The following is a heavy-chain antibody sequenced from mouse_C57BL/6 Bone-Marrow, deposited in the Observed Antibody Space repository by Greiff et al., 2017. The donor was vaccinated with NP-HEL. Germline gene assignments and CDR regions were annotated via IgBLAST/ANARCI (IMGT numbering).Heavy chain of an antibody. CDR3: ARSSYYGSSPWYFDV. CDR1: GYTFTSYW. D-gene: IGHD1-1*01. Sequence: QVQLQQPGAELVRPGSSVKLSCKASGYTFTSYWMDWVKQRPGQGLEWIGNIYPSDSETHYNQKFKDKATLTVDKSSSTAYMQLSSLTSEDSAVYYCARSSYYGSSPWYFDVWGTGTTVTVSS. CDR2: IYPSDSET. J-gene: IGHJ1*03. V-gene: IGHV1-61*01.